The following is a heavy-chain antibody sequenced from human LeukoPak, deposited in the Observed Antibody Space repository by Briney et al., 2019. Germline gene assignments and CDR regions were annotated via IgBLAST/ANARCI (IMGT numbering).Heavy chain of an antibody. J-gene: IGHJ6*02. CDR2: IDPNSGGT. V-gene: IGHV1-2*02. Sequence: GASVKVSCKASGYTFTGYYMHWVRQAPGQGLGWMGWIDPNSGGTNYAQKFQGRVTMTRDTSISTAYMELSRLRSDDTAVYYCARKLSAAGTGYYGMDVWGQGTTVTVSS. CDR1: GYTFTGYY. CDR3: ARKLSAAGTGYYGMDV. D-gene: IGHD6-13*01.